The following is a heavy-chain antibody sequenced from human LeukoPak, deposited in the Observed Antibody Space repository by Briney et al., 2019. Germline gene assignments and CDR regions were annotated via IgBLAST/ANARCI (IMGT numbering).Heavy chain of an antibody. CDR3: ARCGIGVATIW. D-gene: IGHD5-12*01. CDR2: ISYNGDT. Sequence: SETLSLTCTVSGGSISTYYWSWIRQPPGKGLEWIGYISYNGDTNYNPSLKSRVTTLVDKTKNQFSLKLSSVTAADTAVYYCARCGIGVATIWWGQGTLVTVSS. J-gene: IGHJ4*02. V-gene: IGHV4-59*08. CDR1: GGSISTYY.